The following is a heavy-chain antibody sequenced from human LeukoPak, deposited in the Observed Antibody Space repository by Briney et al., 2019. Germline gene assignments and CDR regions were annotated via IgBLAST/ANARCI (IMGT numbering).Heavy chain of an antibody. V-gene: IGHV3-53*01. CDR1: GFTVSSNY. Sequence: GGSLRLSCAASGFTVSSNYMSWVRQAPGKGLEWVSVIYSGGSTYYADSVKGRFTIPRDNSKNTLYLQMNSLRAEDTAVYYCAREVGYYDSSGYYSATWFAPWGQGTLVTVSS. J-gene: IGHJ5*02. CDR2: IYSGGST. CDR3: AREVGYYDSSGYYSATWFAP. D-gene: IGHD3-22*01.